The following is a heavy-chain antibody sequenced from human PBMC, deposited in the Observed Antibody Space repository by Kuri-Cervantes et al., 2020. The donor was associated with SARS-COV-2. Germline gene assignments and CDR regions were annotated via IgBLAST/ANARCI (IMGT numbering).Heavy chain of an antibody. J-gene: IGHJ6*02. CDR2: TYYSGST. Sequence: SESLSLTSTVFGGSISSYYWSWIRQPPGKGLEWIGYTYYSGSTNYNPSLKSRVTISVDTSKNQFSLKRSSVTAADTAVYYCARDAVVPAAMSYYYGMDVWGQGTTVTVSS. CDR3: ARDAVVPAAMSYYYGMDV. CDR1: GGSISSYY. V-gene: IGHV4-59*01. D-gene: IGHD2-2*01.